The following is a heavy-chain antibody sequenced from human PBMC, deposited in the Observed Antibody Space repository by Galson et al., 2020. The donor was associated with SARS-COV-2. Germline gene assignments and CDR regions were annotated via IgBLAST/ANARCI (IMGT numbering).Heavy chain of an antibody. Sequence: GGSLRLSCAASGLIFSNYAMSWVRQAPGKGLECVSVISGSGDSTKYADSVRGRFTISRDNSKNMLFLQMTSLSAEDTAVYYCVRGGSWNFDSWFDPWGQGNLVAV. CDR1: GLIFSNYA. V-gene: IGHV3-23*01. CDR2: ISGSGDST. CDR3: VRGGSWNFDSWFDP. J-gene: IGHJ5*02. D-gene: IGHD1-7*01.